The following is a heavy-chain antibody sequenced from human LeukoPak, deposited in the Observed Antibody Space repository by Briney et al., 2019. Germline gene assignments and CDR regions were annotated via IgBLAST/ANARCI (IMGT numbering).Heavy chain of an antibody. J-gene: IGHJ4*02. CDR2: IRYDGSNK. D-gene: IGHD3-22*01. CDR3: AKDLDYYDSSGYFSSEVDY. V-gene: IGHV3-30*02. Sequence: AGGSLRLSCAASGFTFSSYGMHWVRQAPGKGLEWVAFIRYDGSNKYYADSVKGRFTTSRDNSKNTLYLQMNSLRAEDTAVYYCAKDLDYYDSSGYFSSEVDYWGQGTLVTVSS. CDR1: GFTFSSYG.